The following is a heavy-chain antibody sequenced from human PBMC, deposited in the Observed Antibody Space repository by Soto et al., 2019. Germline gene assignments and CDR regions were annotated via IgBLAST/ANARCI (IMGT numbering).Heavy chain of an antibody. V-gene: IGHV4-31*03. CDR3: ATGTGGWFDP. CDR1: GGSISSGGYY. Sequence: SETLSLTCTVSGGSISSGGYYWSWIRQHPGKGLEWIGYIYYSGSTYYNPSLKSRVTISVDTSKNQFSLKLSSVTAADTAVYYCATGTGGWFDPWGQGTLVTVSS. J-gene: IGHJ5*02. D-gene: IGHD2-8*02. CDR2: IYYSGST.